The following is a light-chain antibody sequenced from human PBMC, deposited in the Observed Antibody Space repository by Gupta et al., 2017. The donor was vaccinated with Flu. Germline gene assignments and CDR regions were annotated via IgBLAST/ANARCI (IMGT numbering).Light chain of an antibody. CDR3: MQGTHWTT. CDR2: RVS. J-gene: IGKJ1*01. V-gene: IGKV2-30*02. Sequence: DVVMTQSPLSLPVTLGQPASISCRSSQSLVHRNGNTYLTWFQQRPGQSPRRLIYRVSNRDSGVPDRFSGSGSGTDFTLKISRVEAEDVGVYYGMQGTHWTTLGKGTRWKSN. CDR1: QSLVHRNGNTY.